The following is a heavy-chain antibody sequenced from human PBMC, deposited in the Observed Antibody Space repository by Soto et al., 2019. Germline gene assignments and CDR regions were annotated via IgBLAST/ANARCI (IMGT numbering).Heavy chain of an antibody. V-gene: IGHV4-30-2*01. CDR3: TSGVLA. Sequence: ASETLSLTCSVSGGSVSSGGYSWSWIRQPPGKGLEWIGFISPSGSPDYNPSLKSRVTISVDRSKNQISLELSSVTAADTAVYYCTSGVLAWGPGTQVTVSS. CDR1: GGSVSSGGYS. D-gene: IGHD2-8*01. J-gene: IGHJ1*01. CDR2: ISPSGSP.